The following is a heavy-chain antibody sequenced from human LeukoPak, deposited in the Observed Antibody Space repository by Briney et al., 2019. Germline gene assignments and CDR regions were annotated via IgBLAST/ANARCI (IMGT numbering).Heavy chain of an antibody. CDR1: GFTFSNYA. CDR3: AKDLFAMTQWEQLCY. J-gene: IGHJ4*02. V-gene: IGHV3-23*01. CDR2: INPSSGST. Sequence: GGSLRLSCAASGFTFSNYAMSWVRQAPGKGLEWVASINPSSGSTYYADSVKGRFTISRDNSKNTLYLQMNSLRTEDTAVYYCAKDLFAMTQWEQLCYWGQGTLVTVSS. D-gene: IGHD1-26*01.